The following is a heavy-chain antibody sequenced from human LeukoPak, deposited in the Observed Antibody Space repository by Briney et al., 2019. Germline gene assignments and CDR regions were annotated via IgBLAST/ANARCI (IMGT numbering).Heavy chain of an antibody. CDR2: ISGSGGST. CDR1: GFTFSSYA. J-gene: IGHJ4*02. CDR3: AKVKYCSGGSCYDY. V-gene: IGHV3-23*01. Sequence: GGSLRLSCAASGFTFSSYAMSWVRQAPGKGLEWVSAISGSGGSTYYADSVKGRFTISRDNSKNTLYLQMNSLRAEDTAVYYCAKVKYCSGGSCYDYWGQGTLVTVSS. D-gene: IGHD2-15*01.